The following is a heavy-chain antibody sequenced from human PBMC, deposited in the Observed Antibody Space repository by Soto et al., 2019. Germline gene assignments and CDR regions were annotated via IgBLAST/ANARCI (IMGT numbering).Heavy chain of an antibody. CDR1: GGSSSSGDYY. CDR2: IYYSGST. Sequence: SETLSLTCTVSGGSSSSGDYYWSWIRQPPGKGLEWIGYIYYSGSTNYNPSLKSRVTISVDTSKNQFSLKLSSVTAADTAVYYCARASSGYYDSTYLDYWGQGTLVTVSS. J-gene: IGHJ4*02. D-gene: IGHD3-22*01. V-gene: IGHV4-61*08. CDR3: ARASSGYYDSTYLDY.